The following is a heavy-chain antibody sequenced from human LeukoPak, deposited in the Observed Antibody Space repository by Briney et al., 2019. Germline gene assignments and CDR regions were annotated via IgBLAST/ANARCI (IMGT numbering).Heavy chain of an antibody. CDR1: EFSVGSNY. CDR3: ARVNVVVPAAFFDY. J-gene: IGHJ4*02. V-gene: IGHV3-66*01. D-gene: IGHD2-2*01. Sequence: GGSLRLSCAASEFSVGSNYMTWVRQAPGKGLEWVSLIYSGGSTYYADSVKGRFTISRDNSKNTLYLQMNSLRAEDTAVYYCARVNVVVPAAFFDYWGQGTLVTVSS. CDR2: IYSGGST.